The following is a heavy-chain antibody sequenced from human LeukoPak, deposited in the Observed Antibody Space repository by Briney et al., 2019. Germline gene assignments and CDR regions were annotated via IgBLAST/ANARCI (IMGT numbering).Heavy chain of an antibody. J-gene: IGHJ6*02. CDR1: GFTFDDYA. V-gene: IGHV3-9*01. CDR2: ISWNSGSI. CDR3: AKDNVDYYYGMDV. Sequence: PGGSLRLSCAASGFTFDDYAMHWARQAPGKGLEWVLGISWNSGSIGYADSVKGRFTISRDNAKNSLYLQMNSLRAEDTALYYCAKDNVDYYYGMDVWGQGTTVTVSS.